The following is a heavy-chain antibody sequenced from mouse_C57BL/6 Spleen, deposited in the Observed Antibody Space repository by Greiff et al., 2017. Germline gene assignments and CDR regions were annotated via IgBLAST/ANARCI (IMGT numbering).Heavy chain of an antibody. CDR1: GFTFSSYG. D-gene: IGHD1-1*01. J-gene: IGHJ4*01. CDR3: ARQKYDGSSYAMDD. V-gene: IGHV5-6*01. CDR2: ISSGGSYT. Sequence: EVQGVESGGDLVKPGGSLKLSCAASGFTFSSYGMSWVRQTPDKRLEWVATISSGGSYTYYPDSVKGRFTISRDNAKNTLYLQMSSLTSEDTAMYYCARQKYDGSSYAMDDWGQGTSVTVSS.